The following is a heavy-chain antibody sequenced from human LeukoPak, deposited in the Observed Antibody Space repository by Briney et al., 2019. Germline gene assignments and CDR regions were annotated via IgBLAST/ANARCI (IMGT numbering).Heavy chain of an antibody. J-gene: IGHJ5*02. CDR3: ARAHHYYDSSGYYPNWFDP. CDR2: IYYSGST. V-gene: IGHV4-59*01. Sequence: SETLSLTCTVSGGSISSYYWSWIRQPPGKGLECIGYIYYSGSTNYNPFLKSRVTISVDTSKNQFSLKLSSVTAADTAVYYCARAHHYYDSSGYYPNWFDPWGQGTLVTVSS. CDR1: GGSISSYY. D-gene: IGHD3-22*01.